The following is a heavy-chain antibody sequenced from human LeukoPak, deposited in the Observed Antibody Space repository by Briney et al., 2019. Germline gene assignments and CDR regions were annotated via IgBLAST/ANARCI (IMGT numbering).Heavy chain of an antibody. V-gene: IGHV3-33*01. CDR2: IWYDGSNK. J-gene: IGHJ4*02. CDR3: AREVYSYGSYYFDY. Sequence: GGSLRLSCAASGFTFSSYGMPWARQAPGKGLEWVAVIWYDGSNKYYADSVKGRFTISRDNSKNTLYLQMNSLRAEDTAVYYCAREVYSYGSYYFDYWGQGTLVTVSS. D-gene: IGHD5-18*01. CDR1: GFTFSSYG.